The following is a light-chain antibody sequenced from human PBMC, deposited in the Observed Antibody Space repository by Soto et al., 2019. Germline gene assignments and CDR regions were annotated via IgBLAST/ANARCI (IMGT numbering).Light chain of an antibody. CDR2: DVS. CDR1: SSDVGGYNY. V-gene: IGLV2-14*01. CDR3: SSYTISSTYV. J-gene: IGLJ1*01. Sequence: QSALTQPASVSGSPGQSIAISCTGTSSDVGGYNYVSWYQQHPGKAPKLLINDVSNRPSGVSSRFSGYKSGNTASLTISGLQDEDEADYYCSSYTISSTYVFGTGTKLTVL.